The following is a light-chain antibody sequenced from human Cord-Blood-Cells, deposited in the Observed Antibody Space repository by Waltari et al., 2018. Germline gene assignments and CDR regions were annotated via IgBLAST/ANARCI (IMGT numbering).Light chain of an antibody. V-gene: IGLV2-23*02. CDR3: CSYAGSSTLV. CDR1: SSDVGSYNL. CDR2: EVI. Sequence: QSALTQPASVSGSPGQSITISCTGTSSDVGSYNLVSWYQQHPGKAPKLMIYEVITRPSGVSNRFSGSKSGNTASLTISGLQAEDEADYYCCSYAGSSTLVFGGGTKLTVL. J-gene: IGLJ2*01.